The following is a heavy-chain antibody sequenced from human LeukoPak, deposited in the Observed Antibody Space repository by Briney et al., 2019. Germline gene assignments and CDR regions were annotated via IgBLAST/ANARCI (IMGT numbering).Heavy chain of an antibody. CDR3: ARVCIAVAGDDAFDI. V-gene: IGHV4-38-2*02. CDR2: IYHSGST. CDR1: GYSISSGYY. Sequence: SETLSLTCTVSGYSISSGYYWGWIRQPPGKGLEWIGSIYHSGSTYYNPSLKSRVTISVDTSKNQFSLKLSSVTAADTAVYYCARVCIAVAGDDAFDIWGQGTMVTVSS. D-gene: IGHD6-19*01. J-gene: IGHJ3*02.